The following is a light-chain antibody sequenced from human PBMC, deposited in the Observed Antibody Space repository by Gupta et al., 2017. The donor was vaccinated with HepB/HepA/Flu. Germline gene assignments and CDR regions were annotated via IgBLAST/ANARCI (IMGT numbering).Light chain of an antibody. CDR1: QSISSY. Sequence: DIQMTQSPSSLSASVGDRVTITCRASQSISSYLNWYQQKPGKVPKLLIYAASSLQSGVPSRFSGSGSGTDCTLTISSMKTEDFATYYCQQSYRTPWTFGQGTKVEIK. CDR3: QQSYRTPWT. J-gene: IGKJ1*01. V-gene: IGKV1-39*01. CDR2: AAS.